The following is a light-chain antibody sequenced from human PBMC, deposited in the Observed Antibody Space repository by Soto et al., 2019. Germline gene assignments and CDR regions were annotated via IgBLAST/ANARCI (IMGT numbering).Light chain of an antibody. Sequence: EIVLTQSPATLSLSPGERASLSCRASQSLSGSYLAWYQQKPGQAPRLLIYGASNRATGIPDRFSGSGSGTDFTLTISRLEPGDFAVYYCQQYVTSPRTFGQGTKVDIK. J-gene: IGKJ1*01. CDR1: QSLSGSY. V-gene: IGKV3-20*01. CDR3: QQYVTSPRT. CDR2: GAS.